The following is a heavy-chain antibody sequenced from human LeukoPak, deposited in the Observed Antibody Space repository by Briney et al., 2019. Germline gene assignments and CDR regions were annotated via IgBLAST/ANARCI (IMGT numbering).Heavy chain of an antibody. J-gene: IGHJ4*02. Sequence: GAWVKVSCKSSGYNFPSYTIHWLRQPPGQSPEWMGSINGDNGNTRYSEKFQDRVTFTRNTSASSAYMELSSLRFEDTAVYYCARSSSGTYHYWGQGTLVTVSS. CDR1: GYNFPSYT. CDR3: ARSSSGTYHY. D-gene: IGHD3-10*01. CDR2: INGDNGNT. V-gene: IGHV1-3*01.